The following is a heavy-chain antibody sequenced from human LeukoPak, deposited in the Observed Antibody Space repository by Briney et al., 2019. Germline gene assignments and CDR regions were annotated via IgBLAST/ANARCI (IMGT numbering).Heavy chain of an antibody. D-gene: IGHD4-23*01. CDR1: GFTFNSYD. CDR3: ARYVGGGNSGGFDY. J-gene: IGHJ4*02. CDR2: IWYDGSNK. V-gene: IGHV3-33*01. Sequence: PGTSLRLSCAASGFTFNSYDMHWIRQAPGKGLEGVALIWYDGSNKYYPDSVKGRFTISRDNSKNTLYLQMNSLRVEDTAVYYCARYVGGGNSGGFDYWGQGTLVIVSS.